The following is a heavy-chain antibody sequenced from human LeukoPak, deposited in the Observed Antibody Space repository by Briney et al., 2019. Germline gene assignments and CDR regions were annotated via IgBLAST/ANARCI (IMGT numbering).Heavy chain of an antibody. CDR2: ISSSGSTI. D-gene: IGHD5-24*01. J-gene: IGHJ4*02. CDR1: GFTFSDYY. Sequence: GGSLRLSCAASGFTFSDYYMSWLRQAPGKGLAWVSYISSSGSTIYYADSVKGRFTISRDNAKNSLYLQMNSLRAEDTAVYYCARDWGRLQYMDWGQGTLVTVSS. CDR3: ARDWGRLQYMD. V-gene: IGHV3-11*01.